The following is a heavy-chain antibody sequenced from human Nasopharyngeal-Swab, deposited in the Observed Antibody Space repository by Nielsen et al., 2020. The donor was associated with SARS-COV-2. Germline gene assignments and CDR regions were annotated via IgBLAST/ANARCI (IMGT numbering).Heavy chain of an antibody. J-gene: IGHJ4*02. CDR1: GFTFADYV. V-gene: IGHV3-9*01. Sequence: GGSLRLSCAASGFTFADYVMHWVRQAPGKGLEWVSEISWNSRSIAYADSVKGRFTISRDNAKNSLYLQMNSLTTEDTALYYCATLVATDGYSDYWGQGTLVIVSS. CDR3: ATLVATDGYSDY. D-gene: IGHD5-12*01. CDR2: ISWNSRSI.